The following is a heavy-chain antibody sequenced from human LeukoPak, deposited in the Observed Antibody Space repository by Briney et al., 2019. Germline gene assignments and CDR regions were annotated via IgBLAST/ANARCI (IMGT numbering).Heavy chain of an antibody. Sequence: GGSLRLSCAASGFTFSSYAMYWVRQAPGKGLEWVAVISYDGSNKYYADSVKGRFTISRDNSKNTLYLQMNSLRAEDTAVYYCAKGLTTRERDAFDIWGQGTMVTVSS. CDR3: AKGLTTRERDAFDI. D-gene: IGHD1-1*01. CDR2: ISYDGSNK. CDR1: GFTFSSYA. V-gene: IGHV3-30-3*01. J-gene: IGHJ3*02.